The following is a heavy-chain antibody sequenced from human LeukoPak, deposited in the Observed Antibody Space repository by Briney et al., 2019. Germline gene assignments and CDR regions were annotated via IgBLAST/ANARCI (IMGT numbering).Heavy chain of an antibody. CDR3: SKDRYFGSGNRDAFDI. CDR2: ISDSGAST. V-gene: IGHV3-23*01. Sequence: GGSLRLSCAASGFTFNNYAMSWVRQAPGKGLEWVSGISDSGASTYYADSVKGRFTISRDNSKNTLYLQINSLRAEDTAVYFCSKDRYFGSGNRDAFDIRGQGTMVTVSS. J-gene: IGHJ3*02. D-gene: IGHD3-10*01. CDR1: GFTFNNYA.